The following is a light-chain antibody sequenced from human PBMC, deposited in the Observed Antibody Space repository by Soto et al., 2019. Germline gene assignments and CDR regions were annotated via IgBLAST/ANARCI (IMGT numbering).Light chain of an antibody. V-gene: IGKV3-11*01. Sequence: EIVLTQSPATLSLSPGQRATLFCRASQNVNNYLAWYQQKPGQAPRLLIYDASNRATGIPARFSGSGSGTDFSLNISSLVPEDFAVYYCQQRNNWPAISFGQGTRLEIK. CDR1: QNVNNY. CDR2: DAS. CDR3: QQRNNWPAIS. J-gene: IGKJ5*01.